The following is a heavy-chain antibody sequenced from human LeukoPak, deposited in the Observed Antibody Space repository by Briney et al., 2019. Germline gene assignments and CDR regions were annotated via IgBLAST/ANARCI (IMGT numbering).Heavy chain of an antibody. Sequence: PGGSLRLSCAASGFTFSSYSMNWVRQAPGKGLEWVSAISGSGGSTYYADSVKGRFTISRDNSKNTLYLQMNSLRAEDTAVYYCAKDLVSGNWFDPWGQGTLVTVSS. CDR3: AKDLVSGNWFDP. J-gene: IGHJ5*02. V-gene: IGHV3-23*01. CDR1: GFTFSSYS. CDR2: ISGSGGST. D-gene: IGHD2-8*02.